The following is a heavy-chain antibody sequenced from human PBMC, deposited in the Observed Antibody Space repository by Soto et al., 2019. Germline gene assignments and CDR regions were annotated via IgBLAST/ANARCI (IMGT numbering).Heavy chain of an antibody. J-gene: IGHJ4*01. CDR3: ARDYADIAVAGIPLLAH. D-gene: IGHD6-19*01. CDR1: GFTFIKYA. CDR2: INAGNGHT. V-gene: IGHV1-3*01. Sequence: QVQLVQSGAEVKKPGASVNVSCKASGFTFIKYAMHWVRQAPGQRPEWMGWINAGNGHTRYSQRWQGRVTITRDTSASTVYMDLSSLRSEDTAVYYCARDYADIAVAGIPLLAHWGQGTLVNVSS.